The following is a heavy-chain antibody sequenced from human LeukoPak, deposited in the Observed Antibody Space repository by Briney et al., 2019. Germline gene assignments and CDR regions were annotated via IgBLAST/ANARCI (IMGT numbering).Heavy chain of an antibody. CDR1: GGSISSSNW. J-gene: IGHJ4*02. D-gene: IGHD6-13*01. Sequence: SGTLSLTCAVSGGSISSSNWWSWVRQPPGQGLEWIGEIYHSGSTNYNPSLKSRVTISVDKSKNQFSLKLSSVTAADTAVYYCARGVAAAGTGFDYWGLGTLVTVSS. CDR2: IYHSGST. CDR3: ARGVAAAGTGFDY. V-gene: IGHV4-4*02.